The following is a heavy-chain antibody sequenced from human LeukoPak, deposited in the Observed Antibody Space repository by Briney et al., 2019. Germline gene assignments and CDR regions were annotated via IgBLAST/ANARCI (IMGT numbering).Heavy chain of an antibody. V-gene: IGHV3-33*01. Sequence: GGSLRLSCAASGFTFSSYGMHWVRQAPGKGLEWVGAIWYDGSNKYYADSVKGRFTISRDNSKNTLYLQMNSLRAEDTAVYYCASDPGREYYYDSSGAFDIWGQGTMVTVSS. CDR2: IWYDGSNK. J-gene: IGHJ3*02. CDR3: ASDPGREYYYDSSGAFDI. CDR1: GFTFSSYG. D-gene: IGHD3-22*01.